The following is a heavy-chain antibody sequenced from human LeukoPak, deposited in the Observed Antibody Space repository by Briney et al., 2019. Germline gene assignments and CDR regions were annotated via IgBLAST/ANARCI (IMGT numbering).Heavy chain of an antibody. J-gene: IGHJ4*02. V-gene: IGHV1-8*02. D-gene: IGHD3-22*01. CDR1: GYTFTGYY. CDR3: ARDYLPHYYDSSGYYPPGYYFDY. Sequence: EASVKVSCKASGYTFTGYYMHWVRQAPGQGLEWMGWMNPNSGNTGYAQKFQGRVTMTRNTSISTAYMELSSLRSEDTAVYYCARDYLPHYYDSSGYYPPGYYFDYWGQGTLVTVSS. CDR2: MNPNSGNT.